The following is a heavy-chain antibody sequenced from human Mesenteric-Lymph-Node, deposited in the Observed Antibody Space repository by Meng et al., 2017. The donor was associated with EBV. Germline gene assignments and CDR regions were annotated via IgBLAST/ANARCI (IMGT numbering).Heavy chain of an antibody. CDR3: ARGEKGPIDY. CDR1: GGSFSGYY. CDR2: INHSGSN. Sequence: QVQLQQWGAGLLKPSETRSLTCAVYGGSFSGYYWSWIRQPPGKGLEWIGEINHSGSNNSNPSLKSRVTISVDTSKNQFSLKLSSVTAADTAVYYCARGEKGPIDYWGQGTLVTVSS. V-gene: IGHV4-34*01. J-gene: IGHJ4*02.